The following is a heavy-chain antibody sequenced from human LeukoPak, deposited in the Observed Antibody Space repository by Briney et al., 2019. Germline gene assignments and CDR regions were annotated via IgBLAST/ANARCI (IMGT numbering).Heavy chain of an antibody. CDR2: IYHSGST. CDR3: ARNKDGPFDY. V-gene: IGHV4-39*07. Sequence: SETLSLTCSVSGDSISSSSYYWGWIRQPPGKGLEWIGTIYHSGSTYYNPSLKSRVTISVDASKNQFSLKLSSVTAADTAVYYCARNKDGPFDYWGQGTLVTVSS. D-gene: IGHD1/OR15-1a*01. CDR1: GDSISSSSYY. J-gene: IGHJ4*02.